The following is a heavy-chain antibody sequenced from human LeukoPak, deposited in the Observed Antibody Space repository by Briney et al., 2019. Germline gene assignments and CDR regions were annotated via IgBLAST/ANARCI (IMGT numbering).Heavy chain of an antibody. CDR1: GYTFTSYG. Sequence: ASVKVSCKASGYTFTSYGISWVRQAPGQGLEWMGWNSAYNGNTNYAQKLQGRVTMTTDTSTSTAYMELRSLRSDDTAVYYCARAELLGDYYYYYMDVWGKGTTVTVSS. CDR2: NSAYNGNT. D-gene: IGHD3-10*01. CDR3: ARAELLGDYYYYYMDV. J-gene: IGHJ6*03. V-gene: IGHV1-18*01.